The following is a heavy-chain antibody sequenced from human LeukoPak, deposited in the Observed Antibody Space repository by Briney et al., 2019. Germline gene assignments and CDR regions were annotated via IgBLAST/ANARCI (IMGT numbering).Heavy chain of an antibody. CDR2: IYPGASDT. Sequence: GESLKISCKGSGYSFANYWISWVRQMPGKGLEWMGIIYPGASDTRYSPSFQGQVTISADQSFSTAYLQWSSLKASDTAMYYCARRYDSSGYYPLRAFDIWGQGTMVTVSS. D-gene: IGHD3-22*01. CDR3: ARRYDSSGYYPLRAFDI. V-gene: IGHV5-51*01. CDR1: GYSFANYW. J-gene: IGHJ3*02.